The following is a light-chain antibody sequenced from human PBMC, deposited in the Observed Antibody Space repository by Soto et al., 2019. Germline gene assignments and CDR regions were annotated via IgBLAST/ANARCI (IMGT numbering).Light chain of an antibody. CDR1: QSICSY. V-gene: IGKV1-39*01. J-gene: IGKJ5*01. Sequence: DIQMTQSPSTLSASVGDRVSITCRASQSICSYLNWYQQKPGKAPNLLIHGGSILQSGVPPRFSGSGSGTDFTLTVSSLQPEDFATYYCQQSYSTPFTFGQGTRLEIK. CDR2: GGS. CDR3: QQSYSTPFT.